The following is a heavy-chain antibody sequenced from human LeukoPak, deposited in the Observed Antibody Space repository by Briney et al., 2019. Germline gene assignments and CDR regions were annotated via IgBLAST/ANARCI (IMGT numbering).Heavy chain of an antibody. CDR1: GGSFSGYY. Sequence: PSETLSLTCAVYGGSFSGYYWSWIRQPPGKGLEWIGEINHSGSTNYNPSLKSRVTISVGTSKNQFSLKLSSVTAADTAVYYCARAFTYYDSSGYPEGDAFDIWGQGTMVTVSS. CDR2: INHSGST. CDR3: ARAFTYYDSSGYPEGDAFDI. J-gene: IGHJ3*02. D-gene: IGHD3-22*01. V-gene: IGHV4-34*01.